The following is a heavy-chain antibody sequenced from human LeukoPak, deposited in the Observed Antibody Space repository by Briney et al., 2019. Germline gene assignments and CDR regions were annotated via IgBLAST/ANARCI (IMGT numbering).Heavy chain of an antibody. V-gene: IGHV5-51*01. CDR2: IYYDDSET. CDR1: GYSFTNYW. Sequence: GESLKISCKGGGYSFTNYWIVWVRQMPGKGLEWMGVIYYDDSETQYSPSFQGQVTISVDKSISTAYLQWSSPKASDTAMYYCARCPSPRHGDYWGQGTLVTVSS. D-gene: IGHD3-10*01. CDR3: ARCPSPRHGDY. J-gene: IGHJ4*02.